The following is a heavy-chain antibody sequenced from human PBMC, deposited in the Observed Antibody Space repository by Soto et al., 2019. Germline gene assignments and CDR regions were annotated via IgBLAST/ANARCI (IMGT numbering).Heavy chain of an antibody. CDR2: IYYTGST. V-gene: IGHV4-59*01. CDR1: GGSISSDY. J-gene: IGHJ6*02. CDR3: ARAHRGVVVVAAREMDV. D-gene: IGHD2-15*01. Sequence: QVQLQESGPRMVKPSETLSLTCSVSGGSISSDYWSWIRQPPGKGLEWIGYIYYTGSTNYNPSLKRRVTISVDTPKNQFSLNLRSVTAADTAVYYCARAHRGVVVVAAREMDVWGQGTTVTVSS.